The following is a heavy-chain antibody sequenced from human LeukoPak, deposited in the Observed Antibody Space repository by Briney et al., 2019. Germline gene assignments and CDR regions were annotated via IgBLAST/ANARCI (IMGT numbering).Heavy chain of an antibody. CDR1: RGTFSSYT. J-gene: IGHJ4*02. CDR2: IIPILGIA. Sequence: ASVKVSCRASRGTFSSYTISWVRQAPGQGLEWMGRIIPILGIANYAQKFQGRVTITADKSTSTAYMELSSLRSEDTAVYYCARSAVRGAPTPDYWGQGTLVTVSS. CDR3: ARSAVRGAPTPDY. D-gene: IGHD3-10*01. V-gene: IGHV1-69*02.